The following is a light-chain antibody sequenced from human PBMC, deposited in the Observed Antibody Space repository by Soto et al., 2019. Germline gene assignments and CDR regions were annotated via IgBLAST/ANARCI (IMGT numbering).Light chain of an antibody. Sequence: EIVLTQSPGTLSLSQGERATLTCRASQSVTSNFLAWYQQKPGQAPRLLMYGASSRATGIPARFSGSGSGTDFTLTISRLEPEDFALYYCHEYGSSPLTFGPGTKVDIK. CDR1: QSVTSNF. CDR2: GAS. J-gene: IGKJ3*01. V-gene: IGKV3-20*01. CDR3: HEYGSSPLT.